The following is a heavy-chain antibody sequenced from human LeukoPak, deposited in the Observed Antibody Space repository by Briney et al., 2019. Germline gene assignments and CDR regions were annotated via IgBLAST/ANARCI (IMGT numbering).Heavy chain of an antibody. V-gene: IGHV4-59*01. J-gene: IGHJ4*02. CDR1: GASISSYY. CDR2: IYYSGST. Sequence: PSETLSLTCTVSGASISSYYWSWIRQPPGKGLEWIGYIYYSGSTNNNPSLKSRVTISVDTYKHQFSLKLSSVTAADTAVYYCARLNRGATSLYFDYWGQGTLVTVSS. CDR3: ARLNRGATSLYFDY. D-gene: IGHD5-12*01.